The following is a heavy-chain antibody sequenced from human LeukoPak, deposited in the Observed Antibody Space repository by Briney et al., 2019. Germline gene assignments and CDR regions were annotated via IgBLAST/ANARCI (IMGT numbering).Heavy chain of an antibody. Sequence: GRCLSPSRAPSAPTVDDYGMSWARHAPERGLEWVSGINWKGASTVYADSVKGRLSISTDNAKNSLYLQMNSLRAEDTAVYYCAKDLYDFRSWGFDYWGQGTLVTVSS. J-gene: IGHJ4*02. D-gene: IGHD3-3*01. V-gene: IGHV3-20*04. CDR1: APTVDDYG. CDR3: AKDLYDFRSWGFDY. CDR2: INWKGAST.